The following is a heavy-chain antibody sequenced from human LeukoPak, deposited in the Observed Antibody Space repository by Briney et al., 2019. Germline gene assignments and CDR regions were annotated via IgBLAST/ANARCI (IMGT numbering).Heavy chain of an antibody. J-gene: IGHJ4*02. Sequence: SETLSLTCAVYGGSFSGYYWSWIRQPPGKGLESIGEINHSGSTNYNPSLKSRVTISVDTSKNQFSLKLSSVTAADTAVYYCASCGTDWYDSSGYPHWGQGTLVTVSS. CDR2: INHSGST. V-gene: IGHV4-34*01. CDR1: GGSFSGYY. CDR3: ASCGTDWYDSSGYPH. D-gene: IGHD3-22*01.